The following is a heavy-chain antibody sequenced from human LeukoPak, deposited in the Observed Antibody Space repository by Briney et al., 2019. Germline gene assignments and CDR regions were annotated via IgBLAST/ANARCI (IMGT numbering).Heavy chain of an antibody. J-gene: IGHJ4*02. CDR2: IYYSGST. CDR3: ARTMAAAASRDY. Sequence: SETLSLTCTVSGGSISSYYWCWIRQPPGRGLEWIGYIYYSGSTNYNPSLKSRVTISVDTSKNQFSLKLSSVTAADTAVYYCARTMAAAASRDYWGQGTLVTVSS. V-gene: IGHV4-59*01. D-gene: IGHD6-13*01. CDR1: GGSISSYY.